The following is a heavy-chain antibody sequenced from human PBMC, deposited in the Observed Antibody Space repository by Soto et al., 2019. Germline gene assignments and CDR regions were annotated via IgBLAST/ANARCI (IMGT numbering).Heavy chain of an antibody. CDR1: GGTFSSYT. CDR3: ARDYSNLYNWFDP. CDR2: IIPILGIA. V-gene: IGHV1-69*04. Sequence: SVKVSCKASGGTFSSYTISWVRQAPGQGLEWMGRIIPILGIANYAQKFQGRVTITADKSTSTAYMELSSLRSEDTAVYYCARDYSNLYNWFDPWGQGTLVTVSS. D-gene: IGHD4-4*01. J-gene: IGHJ5*02.